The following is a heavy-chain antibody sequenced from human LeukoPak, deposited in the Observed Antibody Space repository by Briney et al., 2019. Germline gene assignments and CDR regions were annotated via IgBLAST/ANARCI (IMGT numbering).Heavy chain of an antibody. D-gene: IGHD2-21*01. J-gene: IGHJ4*02. CDR1: GFTFGDYA. V-gene: IGHV3-49*03. Sequence: PGGSLRLSCTASGFTFGDYAMSWFRQAPGKGLEWVGFIRSKAYGGTTEYAASVKGRFTISRDDSKSIAYLQMNSLKTEDTAVYYCTRDPPPDPVLWWASPFDYWGQGTLVTVSS. CDR3: TRDPPPDPVLWWASPFDY. CDR2: IRSKAYGGTT.